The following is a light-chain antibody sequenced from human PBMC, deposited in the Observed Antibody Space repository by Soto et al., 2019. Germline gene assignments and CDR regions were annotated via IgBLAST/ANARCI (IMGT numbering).Light chain of an antibody. J-gene: IGLJ2*01. CDR1: SSDVGDYNY. CDR2: DVS. V-gene: IGLV2-14*03. CDR3: SSYTRSSTLGVI. Sequence: QSVLAQPASVSGSPGQSISISCTGTSSDVGDYNYVSWYQQHPGKAPKLIIYDVSNRPSGVSTRFSGSKSGNTASLTISGLQAEDEADYFCSSYTRSSTLGVIFGGGTKLTVL.